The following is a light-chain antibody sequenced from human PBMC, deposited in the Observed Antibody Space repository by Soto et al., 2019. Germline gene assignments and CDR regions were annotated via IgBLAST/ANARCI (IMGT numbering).Light chain of an antibody. CDR1: QTISSW. V-gene: IGKV1-5*03. J-gene: IGKJ1*01. Sequence: IPLTQSPSSLSASVGDGVTIICRASQTISSWLAWYQQKGGQAPKLLISKASILDSGVPSRFSGSWSGTEFTLTISSLQPDDLATYYCQHYNSYSEAFGQGTKV. CDR3: QHYNSYSEA. CDR2: KAS.